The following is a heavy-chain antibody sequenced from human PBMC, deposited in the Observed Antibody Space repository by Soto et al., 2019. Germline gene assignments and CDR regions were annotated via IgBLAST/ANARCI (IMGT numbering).Heavy chain of an antibody. CDR2: IFSGGRT. V-gene: IGHV3-53*02. J-gene: IGHJ4*02. D-gene: IGHD6-13*01. Sequence: EVQLVETGGGLIQPGGSLRLSCAASGFTVRSHYMTWVRRAPWKGLEWVSVIFSGGRTYYANSVKGRFTIHRDNSKNTLYLHMNSLRAEDTAVYYGARGGLPHGRSAAVDSWGQVTLVPVSS. CDR3: ARGGLPHGRSAAVDS. CDR1: GFTVRSHY.